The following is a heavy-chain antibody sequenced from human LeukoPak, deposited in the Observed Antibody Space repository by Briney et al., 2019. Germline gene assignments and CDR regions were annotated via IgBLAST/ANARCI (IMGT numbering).Heavy chain of an antibody. D-gene: IGHD5-12*01. CDR3: ARDAGAHSGYEKRDYNWFDP. Sequence: GASVKVSCKASGYTFTGNYMHWVRQAPGQGLEWMGWINPNSADTNYAQKFQGRVTMTRDTSISTAYMELSRLRSDDTAVYYCARDAGAHSGYEKRDYNWFDPWGQGTLVTVSS. CDR2: INPNSADT. V-gene: IGHV1-2*02. J-gene: IGHJ5*02. CDR1: GYTFTGNY.